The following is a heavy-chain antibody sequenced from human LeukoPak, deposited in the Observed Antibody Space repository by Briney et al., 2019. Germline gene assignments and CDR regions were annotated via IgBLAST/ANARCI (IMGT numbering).Heavy chain of an antibody. D-gene: IGHD2-15*01. V-gene: IGHV4-39*01. CDR1: GGSVGSSFYY. CDR2: LYYSGST. J-gene: IGHJ4*02. Sequence: PSETLSLTCTVSGGSVGSSFYYWGWIRQPPGKGLEWIGSLYYSGSTHYNPSLKSRVTMSVDTSKNQFSLNLSSVTAADTAVFFCASAATFSVDYWGQGTLVTVSS. CDR3: ASAATFSVDY.